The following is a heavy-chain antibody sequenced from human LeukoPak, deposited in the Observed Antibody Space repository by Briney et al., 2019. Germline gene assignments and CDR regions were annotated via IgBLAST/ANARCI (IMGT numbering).Heavy chain of an antibody. CDR3: AKDADGVD. J-gene: IGHJ4*02. D-gene: IGHD3-10*01. CDR2: IRYDGSNK. Sequence: GGSLGLSCAASGFAFSSFAMHWVRQAPGKGLEWVAFIRYDGSNKFYADSVKGRFTISRDNSKNTLYLQMNSLRAEDTAVYYCAKDADGVDWGQGTLVTVSS. CDR1: GFAFSSFA. V-gene: IGHV3-30*02.